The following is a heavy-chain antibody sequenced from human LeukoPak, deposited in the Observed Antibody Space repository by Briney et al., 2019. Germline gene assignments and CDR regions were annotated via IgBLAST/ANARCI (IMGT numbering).Heavy chain of an antibody. J-gene: IGHJ6*03. CDR1: GASFSGSY. Sequence: PSETLSLTCAVYGASFSGSYWSWIRQPPGKGLEWIGDINHSGTTNYNPSLKSRVTMSVDTSKNQFSLKLSFVTAADTAVYYCARSFTIFGYYMDVWGKGTTVTVSS. V-gene: IGHV4-34*01. D-gene: IGHD3-3*01. CDR2: INHSGTT. CDR3: ARSFTIFGYYMDV.